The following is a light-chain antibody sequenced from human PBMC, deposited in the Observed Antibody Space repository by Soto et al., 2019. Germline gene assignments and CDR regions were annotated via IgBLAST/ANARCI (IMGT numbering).Light chain of an antibody. V-gene: IGKV3-20*01. J-gene: IGKJ5*01. CDR1: QSVTSSY. CDR3: QQYNNWPFS. Sequence: EIVLTQSPGTLSLSPGERATLSCRASQSVTSSYLAWYQQQRGQAPRLLIYAASSRATGIPDRFSGTGSGTEFTLTISGLQSEDFALYFCQQYNNWPFSFGPGTRLEIK. CDR2: AAS.